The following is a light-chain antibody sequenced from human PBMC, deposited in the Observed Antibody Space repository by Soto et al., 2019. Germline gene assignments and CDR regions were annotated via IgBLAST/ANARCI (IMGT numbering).Light chain of an antibody. V-gene: IGKV3-11*01. CDR2: DAS. CDR3: QQYNNWPRAT. CDR1: QSVSNY. J-gene: IGKJ4*01. Sequence: ENVLTQSPATLSLSPGERATLSCRASQSVSNYVAWYQQKPGQAPRLLIYDASNRATGIPARFSGSGSGTDFTLTISSLEPEDSAIYYCQQYNNWPRATFGGGTKVEIK.